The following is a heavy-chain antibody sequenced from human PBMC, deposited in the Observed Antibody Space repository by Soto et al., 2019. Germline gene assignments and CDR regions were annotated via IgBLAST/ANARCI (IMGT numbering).Heavy chain of an antibody. Sequence: TLSLTCTVSGGSTSSSSYQWVWIRQPPGKGLEWIGNVYYNGNTYSNPSLKSRLTISVDTSNNQFSLKVKSVTAADTAVYYCARLSGSYNDRYFDYWGQGTLVTVSS. CDR1: GGSTSSSSYQ. CDR2: VYYNGNT. CDR3: ARLSGSYNDRYFDY. D-gene: IGHD1-26*01. J-gene: IGHJ4*02. V-gene: IGHV4-39*01.